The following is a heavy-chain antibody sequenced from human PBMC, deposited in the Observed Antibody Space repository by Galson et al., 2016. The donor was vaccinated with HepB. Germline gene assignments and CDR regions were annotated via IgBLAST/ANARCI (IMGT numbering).Heavy chain of an antibody. CDR3: ARDYEVVINYGMNV. CDR2: ISSSGSPI. CDR1: GFTFSSYE. Sequence: SLRLSCAASGFTFSSYEMNWVRQAPGKGLEWVSYISSSGSPIYYADSVKGRFTISRDNAKNSLYLQMNSLRAAATAVYYCARDYEVVINYGMNVWGQGTTVTVSS. V-gene: IGHV3-48*03. J-gene: IGHJ6*02. D-gene: IGHD4-23*01.